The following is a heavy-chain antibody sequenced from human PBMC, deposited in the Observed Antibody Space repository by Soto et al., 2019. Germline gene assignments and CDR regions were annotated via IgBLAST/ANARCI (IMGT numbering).Heavy chain of an antibody. J-gene: IGHJ5*02. Sequence: GASVKVSCKASGYTFTSYGISWVRQAPGQGLEWMGWISAYNGNTNYAQKLQGRVTMTTDTSTSTAYMELRSLRSDDTAVYYCARIGTGTRIQLYRWFDPWGKGTLVTVSS. D-gene: IGHD5-18*01. CDR3: ARIGTGTRIQLYRWFDP. CDR2: ISAYNGNT. V-gene: IGHV1-18*01. CDR1: GYTFTSYG.